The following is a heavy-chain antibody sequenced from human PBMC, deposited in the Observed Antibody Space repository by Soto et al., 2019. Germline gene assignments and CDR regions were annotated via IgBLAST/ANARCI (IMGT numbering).Heavy chain of an antibody. CDR1: GGSISSYY. CDR3: ASSPHRGLMKI. Sequence: KPSETLSLTCTVSGGSISSYYWSWIRQPPGKGLEWIGYIYYSGSTNYNPSLKSRVTISVDTSKNQFSLKLSSVTAADTAVYYCASSPHRGLMKIWGRGTLVTVSS. J-gene: IGHJ4*02. CDR2: IYYSGST. V-gene: IGHV4-59*01. D-gene: IGHD3-10*01.